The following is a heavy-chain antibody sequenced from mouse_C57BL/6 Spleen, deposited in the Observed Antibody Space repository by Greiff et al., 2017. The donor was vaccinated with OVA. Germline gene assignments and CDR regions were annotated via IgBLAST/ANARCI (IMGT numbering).Heavy chain of an antibody. J-gene: IGHJ2*01. V-gene: IGHV1-64*01. CDR2: IHPNSGST. CDR1: GYTFTSYW. CDR3: APTGTDFGY. D-gene: IGHD4-1*02. Sequence: QVQLQQPGAELVKPGASVKLSCKASGYTFTSYWMHWVKQRPGQGLEWIGMIHPNSGSTKYNEKFKSKATLTVDKSSSTAYMQLSSLTSEDSAVYYCAPTGTDFGYWGQGTTLTVSS.